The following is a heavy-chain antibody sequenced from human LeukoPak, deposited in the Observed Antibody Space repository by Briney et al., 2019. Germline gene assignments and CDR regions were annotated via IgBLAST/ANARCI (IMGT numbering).Heavy chain of an antibody. CDR3: TKDPAS. Sequence: GSLRLSCAASGFSFSNYAMTWVRQAPGKGLEWVSGISGSGSDSYYADSVKGRFTISRDNSKNTLYLQMTRLRADDTAVYYCTKDPASWGQGTLVTVSS. J-gene: IGHJ4*02. V-gene: IGHV3-23*01. CDR2: ISGSGSDS. CDR1: GFSFSNYA.